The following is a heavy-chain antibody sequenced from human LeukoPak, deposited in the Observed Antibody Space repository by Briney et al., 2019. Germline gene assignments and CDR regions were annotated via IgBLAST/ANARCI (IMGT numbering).Heavy chain of an antibody. J-gene: IGHJ5*02. CDR3: ARDGGSSWYPGGWFDP. D-gene: IGHD6-13*01. CDR1: GGSISSSSYY. V-gene: IGHV4-39*07. CDR2: IYYSGST. Sequence: SETLSLTCTVSGGSISSSSYYWGWIRQPPGKGLEWIGSIYYSGSTYYNPSLKSRATISVDTSKNQFSLKLSSVTAADTAVYYCARDGGSSWYPGGWFDPWGQGTLVTVSS.